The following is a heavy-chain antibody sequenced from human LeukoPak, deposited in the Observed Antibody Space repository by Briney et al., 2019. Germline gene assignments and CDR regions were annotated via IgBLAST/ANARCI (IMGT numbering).Heavy chain of an antibody. J-gene: IGHJ4*02. CDR1: GFTVSSNY. Sequence: GGSLRLSCAASGFTVSSNYMSLVRPAPGKGLEWVSVIYSGGSKYYAESVKGRFPISRDNSKNTLYLQMNSLRAEDTAVYYCARSGGRTYLDYWGQGTLVTVSS. D-gene: IGHD3-10*01. CDR3: ARSGGRTYLDY. CDR2: IYSGGSK. V-gene: IGHV3-53*01.